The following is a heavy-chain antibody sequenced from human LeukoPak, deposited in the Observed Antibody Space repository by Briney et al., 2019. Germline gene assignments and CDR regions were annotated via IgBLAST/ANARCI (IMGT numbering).Heavy chain of an antibody. Sequence: GSPRLSCAASGFTFSSYAMHWVRQAPGKGLEWVAAISYDGSTKYYADSVKGRFTISRDNSKNTLYLQMNSLRVEDTAVYYCARDAAEPYFDYWGQGTL. CDR1: GFTFSSYA. CDR3: ARDAAEPYFDY. CDR2: ISYDGSTK. D-gene: IGHD1-26*01. V-gene: IGHV3-30-3*01. J-gene: IGHJ4*02.